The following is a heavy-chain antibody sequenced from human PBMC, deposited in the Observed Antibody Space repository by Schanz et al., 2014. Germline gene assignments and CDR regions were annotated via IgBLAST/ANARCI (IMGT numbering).Heavy chain of an antibody. Sequence: EVQLVESGGGLVQPGGSLRLSCSASGFSVGNKYMNWVRQAPGKGLEWVSFIYIGGNTYYADSVKGRFTISRDNSKNTVYIQMNSLRAEDTAVYYCARGGPACYFDDWGQGTLVTVSS. CDR3: ARGGPACYFDD. CDR2: IYIGGNT. V-gene: IGHV3-66*01. J-gene: IGHJ4*02. CDR1: GFSVGNKY.